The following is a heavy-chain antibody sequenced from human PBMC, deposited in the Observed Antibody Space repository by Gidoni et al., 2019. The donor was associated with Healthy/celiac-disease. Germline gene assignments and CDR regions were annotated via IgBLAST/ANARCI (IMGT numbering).Heavy chain of an antibody. CDR3: AREGGDYGDYGNSFDP. CDR1: GFTFSSSW. CDR2: INSDGSST. J-gene: IGHJ5*02. V-gene: IGHV3-74*01. D-gene: IGHD4-17*01. Sequence: EVQLVESGGGLVQPGGSLRLSCAASGFTFSSSWMHWVRHAPGKGLWWASRINSDGSSTSYADSVKGRFTISRDNAKNTLYLQMNSLRAEDTAVYYCAREGGDYGDYGNSFDPWGQGTLVTVSS.